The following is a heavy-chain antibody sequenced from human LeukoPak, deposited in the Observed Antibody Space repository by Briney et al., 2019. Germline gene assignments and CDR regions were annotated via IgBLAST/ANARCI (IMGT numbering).Heavy chain of an antibody. CDR2: IYHSGST. CDR3: ARVRGVRGVISLFDY. V-gene: IGHV4-59*12. J-gene: IGHJ4*02. CDR1: GGSISSYY. Sequence: PSETLSLTCTVSGGSISSYYWSWIRQPPGKGLEWIGYIYHSGSTYYNPSLKSRVTISVDRSKNQFSLKLSSVTAADTAVYYCARVRGVRGVISLFDYWGQGTLVTVSS. D-gene: IGHD3-10*01.